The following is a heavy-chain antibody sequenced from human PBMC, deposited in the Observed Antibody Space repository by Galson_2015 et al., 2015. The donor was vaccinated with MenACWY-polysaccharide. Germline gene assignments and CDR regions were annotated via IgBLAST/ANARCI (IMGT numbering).Heavy chain of an antibody. V-gene: IGHV4-59*01. CDR3: ARVTSVIRGVISN. D-gene: IGHD3-10*01. CDR2: IYNSGST. Sequence: LEWIGYIYNSGSTNYNPSLESRVTISVDTSKNQFSLKLNSVTAADTAVYYCARVTSVIRGVISNWGQGTLVTVSS. J-gene: IGHJ4*02.